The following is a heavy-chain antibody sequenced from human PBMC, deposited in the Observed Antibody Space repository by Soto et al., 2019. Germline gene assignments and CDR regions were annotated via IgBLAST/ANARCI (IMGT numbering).Heavy chain of an antibody. CDR1: DGSIIVYD. CDR3: ARHLRRDAYNYYFDH. D-gene: IGHD1-1*01. V-gene: IGHV4-59*08. Sequence: SDTLSVTWTVCDGSIIVYDWTGIRQLTGQELQWIGYTYYRGSTNYNPSLKSRTTISVDTSKNQFSLNLRSVTAADTAVYYCARHLRRDAYNYYFDHWGQRALVTDSS. CDR2: TYYRGST. J-gene: IGHJ4*02.